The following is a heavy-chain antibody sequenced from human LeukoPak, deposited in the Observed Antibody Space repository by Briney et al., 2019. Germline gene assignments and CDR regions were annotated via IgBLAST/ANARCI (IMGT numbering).Heavy chain of an antibody. V-gene: IGHV3-11*03. CDR1: GFTFSDYY. CDR2: INSSSSYT. Sequence: GGSLRLSCAASGFTFSDYYMSWIRPALGKGLEWVSYINSSSSYTNYADSVKGRFTISRDNAKNSLYLQMNSLRAEDTAVYYCARPAGYFDWLPLQYGGQGTLVTVSS. CDR3: ARPAGYFDWLPLQY. D-gene: IGHD3-9*01. J-gene: IGHJ4*02.